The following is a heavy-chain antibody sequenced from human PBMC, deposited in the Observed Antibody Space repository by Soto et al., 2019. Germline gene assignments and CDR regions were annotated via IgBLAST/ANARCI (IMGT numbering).Heavy chain of an antibody. V-gene: IGHV5-51*01. CDR3: ARRSPYYYGMDV. CDR2: IYPGDSDT. CDR1: GHSFTDYW. Sequence: PGESLKISCKASGHSFTDYWISWVRQMPGKGLEWMGIIYPGDSDTRYSPSFQGQVTISADKSISTAYLQWSSLKASDTAMYYYARRSPYYYGMDVWGQGTTVTVSS. J-gene: IGHJ6*02.